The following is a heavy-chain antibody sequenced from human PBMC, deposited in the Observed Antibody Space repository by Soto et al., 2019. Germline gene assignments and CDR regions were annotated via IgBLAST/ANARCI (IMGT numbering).Heavy chain of an antibody. V-gene: IGHV4-39*01. J-gene: IGHJ2*01. Sequence: PGKGLEWIGRIYYSGSTYYNPSLKSRVTISVDTSKNQFSLKLSSVTAADTAVYYCARLFFHAEDSIRATVPVSAFLLNRSSDL. CDR2: IYYSGST. D-gene: IGHD1-26*01. CDR3: ARLFFHAEDSIRATVPVSAFLLNRSSDL.